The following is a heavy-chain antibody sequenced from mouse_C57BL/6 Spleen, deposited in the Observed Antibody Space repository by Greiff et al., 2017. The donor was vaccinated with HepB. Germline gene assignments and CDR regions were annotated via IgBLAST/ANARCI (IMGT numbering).Heavy chain of an antibody. Sequence: QVQLKHSGPELVKPGASVKISCKASGYAFSSSWMNWVKQRPGKGLEWIGRIYPGDGDTNYNGKFKGKATLTADKSSSTAYMQLSSLTSEDSAVYFCARERGYFDVWGTGTTFTVSS. V-gene: IGHV1-82*01. J-gene: IGHJ1*03. CDR1: GYAFSSSW. CDR3: ARERGYFDV. CDR2: IYPGDGDT.